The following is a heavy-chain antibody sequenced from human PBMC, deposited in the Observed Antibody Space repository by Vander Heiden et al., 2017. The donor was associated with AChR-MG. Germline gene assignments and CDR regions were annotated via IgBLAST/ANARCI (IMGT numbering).Heavy chain of an antibody. CDR2: ISGSGGST. V-gene: IGHV3-23*01. J-gene: IGHJ6*03. CDR3: ATAPDSGPDYYYYMDV. Sequence: EVQLLESGGGLVQPGGSLRLSCAAYGFTFSSYAMSWVRQAPGKGLEWVSAISGSGGSTYYADSVKGRFTISRDNSKNTLYLQMNSLRAEDTAVYYCATAPDSGPDYYYYMDVWGKGTTVTVSS. CDR1: GFTFSSYA. D-gene: IGHD5-12*01.